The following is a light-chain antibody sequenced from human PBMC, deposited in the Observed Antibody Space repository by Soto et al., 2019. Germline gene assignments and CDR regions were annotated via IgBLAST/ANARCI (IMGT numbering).Light chain of an antibody. Sequence: SALIQSPATLSVSPGERAALCCRASQNISNYLIWYQQKPGQAPRLLIYDVSNRATDIPARFSGSGSGTDFTLSISRLEPEDFAVYYCQQYGSSGTFGQGTKVDIK. CDR1: QNISNY. CDR2: DVS. V-gene: IGKV3-11*01. CDR3: QQYGSSGT. J-gene: IGKJ1*01.